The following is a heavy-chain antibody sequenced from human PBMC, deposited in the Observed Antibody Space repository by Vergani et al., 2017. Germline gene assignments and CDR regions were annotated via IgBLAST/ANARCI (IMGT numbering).Heavy chain of an antibody. D-gene: IGHD6-19*01. CDR1: GYSFTSYW. Sequence: EVQLVQSGAEVKKPGESLKISCKGSGYSFTSYWIGWVRQMPGKGLEWMGIIYPGDSDTRYSPSFQGQVTISADKSISTAYLQWSSLKASDTAMYYCARQXQWLPRGADYYYYGMDVWGQGTTVTVSS. V-gene: IGHV5-51*01. J-gene: IGHJ6*02. CDR2: IYPGDSDT. CDR3: ARQXQWLPRGADYYYYGMDV.